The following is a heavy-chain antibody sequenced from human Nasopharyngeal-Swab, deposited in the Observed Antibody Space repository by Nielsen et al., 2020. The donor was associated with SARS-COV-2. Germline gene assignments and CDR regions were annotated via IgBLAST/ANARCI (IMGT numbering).Heavy chain of an antibody. J-gene: IGHJ3*02. CDR3: ALGGDRSGSFAFDI. D-gene: IGHD3-10*01. V-gene: IGHV3-30*03. CDR2: ISYDGSNK. Sequence: GESLKISCAASGFTFSSYGMHWVRQAPGKGLEWVAVISYDGSNKYYADSVKGRFTISRDNSKNTLYLQMNSLRAEDTAVYYCALGGDRSGSFAFDIWGQGTMVTVSS. CDR1: GFTFSSYG.